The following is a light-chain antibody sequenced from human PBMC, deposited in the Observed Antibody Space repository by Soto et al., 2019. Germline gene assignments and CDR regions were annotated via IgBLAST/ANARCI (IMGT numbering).Light chain of an antibody. CDR2: DVS. J-gene: IGLJ2*01. V-gene: IGLV2-14*03. CDR1: NSDIGGCNY. CDR3: MSFSPAAHVV. Sequence: QSVLTQPASVSGSPGQSITISCTGTNSDIGGCNYVSWYQQHPGKVPKLMIFDVSNRPSGVSNRFSGSKSGITASLTIYGLQAEDGADDYCMSFSPAAHVVFGGGTKLTVL.